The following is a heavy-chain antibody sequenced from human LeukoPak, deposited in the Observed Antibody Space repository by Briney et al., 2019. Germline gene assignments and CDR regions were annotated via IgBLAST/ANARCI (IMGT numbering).Heavy chain of an antibody. J-gene: IGHJ4*02. CDR3: ARATGGSSTKSYYFDY. CDR2: ISSTGGTT. CDR1: GFTFSSFE. V-gene: IGHV3-48*03. D-gene: IGHD6-6*01. Sequence: EGSLRLSCAAPGFTFSSFEMNWVRQAPGKGLEWVSYISSTGGTTYYADSVKGRFTISRDNAKNSLYLQMNSLRAEDTAVYYCARATGGSSTKSYYFDYWGQGTLVTVSS.